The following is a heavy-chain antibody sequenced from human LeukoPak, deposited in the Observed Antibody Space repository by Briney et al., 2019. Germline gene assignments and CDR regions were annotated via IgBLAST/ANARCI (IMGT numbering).Heavy chain of an antibody. J-gene: IGHJ5*02. V-gene: IGHV1-69*04. D-gene: IGHD3-22*01. CDR1: GGTFSSYA. CDR2: IFPIFGIA. CDR3: ARGSIDYYDSSGDTGFDP. Sequence: SVKVSCKASGGTFSSYAISWVRQAPGQGLEWMGRIFPIFGIANYAQKFQGRVTITADKSTSTAYLELSSLRSEDTAVYYCARGSIDYYDSSGDTGFDPWGQGTLVTVSS.